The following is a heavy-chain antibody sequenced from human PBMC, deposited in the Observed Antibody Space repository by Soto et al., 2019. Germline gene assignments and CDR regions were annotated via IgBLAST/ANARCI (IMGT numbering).Heavy chain of an antibody. CDR1: GFRFSSHD. D-gene: IGHD5-18*01. V-gene: IGHV3-23*01. Sequence: GGSLRLSCAASGFRFSSHDMSWVRQAPGKGLEWVSAISGSGGSTYYADSVKGRFTISRDNSKNTLYLQMNSLRAEDTAVYYCANRDTSMVTRYYYGMDVWGQGTTVTVSS. J-gene: IGHJ6*02. CDR2: ISGSGGST. CDR3: ANRDTSMVTRYYYGMDV.